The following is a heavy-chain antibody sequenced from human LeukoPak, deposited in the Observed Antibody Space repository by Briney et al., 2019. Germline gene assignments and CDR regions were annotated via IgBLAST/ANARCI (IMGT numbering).Heavy chain of an antibody. V-gene: IGHV3-30*04. CDR3: ARPGGYAFDM. CDR1: GFNFRSYA. Sequence: PGTSLRLSCPASGFNFRSYAFHWVRQAPGKGPEWMAFITYDGTDTYYADSVKGRFTLSRDNSQNTLYLQMNSLRAADTAVYYCARPGGYAFDMWGQGTMVTVSS. CDR2: ITYDGTDT. D-gene: IGHD3-16*01. J-gene: IGHJ3*02.